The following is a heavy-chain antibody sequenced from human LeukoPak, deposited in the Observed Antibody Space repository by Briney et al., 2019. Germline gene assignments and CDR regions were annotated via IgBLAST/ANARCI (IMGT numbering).Heavy chain of an antibody. CDR3: ARGVDYYENSGTIDY. V-gene: IGHV3-30-3*01. CDR2: ISYDGDDGSNI. CDR1: RFTFSSYA. Sequence: GGSLRLSCAASRFTFSSYAMHWVRQAPGKGLEWVAVISYDGDDGSNIYYADSVRGRFTISRDNSKSTLYLQMNNLRPEDTAVYYCARGVDYYENSGTIDYWGQGTLVTVSS. D-gene: IGHD3-22*01. J-gene: IGHJ4*02.